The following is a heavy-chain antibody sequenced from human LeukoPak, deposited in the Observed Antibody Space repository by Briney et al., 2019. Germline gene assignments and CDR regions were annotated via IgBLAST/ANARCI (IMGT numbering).Heavy chain of an antibody. D-gene: IGHD5-18*01. CDR3: ARVGGYSYGGGMDV. CDR1: GGSISSYY. V-gene: IGHV4-59*01. J-gene: IGHJ6*03. CDR2: IYYSGST. Sequence: PSETLSLTCTVPGGSISSYYWSWIRQPPGKGLEWIGYIYYSGSTNYNPSLKSRVTISVDTSKNQFSLKLSSVTAAVTAVYYCARVGGYSYGGGMDVWGKGTTVTVSS.